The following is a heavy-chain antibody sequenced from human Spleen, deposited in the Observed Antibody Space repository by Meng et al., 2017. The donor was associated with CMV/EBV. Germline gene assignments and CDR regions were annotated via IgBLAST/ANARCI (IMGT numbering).Heavy chain of an antibody. V-gene: IGHV1-46*01. J-gene: IGHJ6*02. CDR3: AREALPGTMIFGVVRDGMDV. D-gene: IGHD3/OR15-3a*01. CDR2: FNPSSSST. Sequence: ASVKVSFKASGYTFSNYYIHWVRQAPGQGLEWMGVFNPSSSSTNYAQSFQGRVTMTRDTSTSTVYMDLRRLRSEDTAVYYCAREALPGTMIFGVVRDGMDVWGQGTTVTVSS. CDR1: GYTFSNYY.